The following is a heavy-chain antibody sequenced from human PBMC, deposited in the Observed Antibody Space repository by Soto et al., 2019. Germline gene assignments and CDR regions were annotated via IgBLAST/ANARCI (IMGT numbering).Heavy chain of an antibody. D-gene: IGHD1-20*01. J-gene: IGHJ3*01. CDR1: GSTFSSYD. Sequence: EVQLVESGGGLVQPGGSLRLSCAASGSTFSSYDMHWVSQVTGRGLEWVSAIGTADDTYYAGSVKGRFTISREDAKNSLYLQMNSLRAEDTAVYYCAKERITAATWDALDAWGQGTMVTVSS. CDR2: IGTADDT. CDR3: AKERITAATWDALDA. V-gene: IGHV3-13*01.